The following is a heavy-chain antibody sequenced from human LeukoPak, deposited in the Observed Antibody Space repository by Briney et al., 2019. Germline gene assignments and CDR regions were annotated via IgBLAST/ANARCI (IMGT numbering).Heavy chain of an antibody. J-gene: IGHJ6*02. V-gene: IGHV1-69*04. CDR3: ARAGDIVLMVYASYYYGMDV. Sequence: ASVKVSCKASGGTFSSYAISWVRQAPGQGLEWMGRTIPILGIANYAQKFQGRVTITADKSTSTAYMELSSLRSEDTAVYYCARAGDIVLMVYASYYYGMDVWGQGTTVTVSS. CDR1: GGTFSSYA. D-gene: IGHD2-8*01. CDR2: TIPILGIA.